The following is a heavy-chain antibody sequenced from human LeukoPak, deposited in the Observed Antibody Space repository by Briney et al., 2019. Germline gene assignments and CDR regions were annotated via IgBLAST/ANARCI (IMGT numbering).Heavy chain of an antibody. Sequence: GASVKVSCKASGGTFSSYAISWVRQAPGQGLEWMGRIIPILGIANYAQKFQGRVTTTADKSTSTAYMELSSLRSEDTAVYYCARDYDGDYSFDYWGQGTLVTVSS. CDR3: ARDYDGDYSFDY. J-gene: IGHJ4*02. V-gene: IGHV1-69*04. D-gene: IGHD4-17*01. CDR2: IIPILGIA. CDR1: GGTFSSYA.